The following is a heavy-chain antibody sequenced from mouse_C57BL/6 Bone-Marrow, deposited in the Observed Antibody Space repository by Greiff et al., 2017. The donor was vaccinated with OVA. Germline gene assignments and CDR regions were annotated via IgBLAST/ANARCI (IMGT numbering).Heavy chain of an antibody. J-gene: IGHJ1*03. D-gene: IGHD1-1*01. CDR3: AREDYYGSSYGYVDV. CDR1: GFTFSDYG. V-gene: IGHV5-17*01. Sequence: DVKLVESGGGLVKPGGSLKLSCAASGFTFSDYGMHWVRQAPEKGLEWVAYISSGSSTIYYADTVKGRFTISRDNAKNTLFLQMTSLRSEDTAMYYCAREDYYGSSYGYVDVWGTGTTVTVSS. CDR2: ISSGSSTI.